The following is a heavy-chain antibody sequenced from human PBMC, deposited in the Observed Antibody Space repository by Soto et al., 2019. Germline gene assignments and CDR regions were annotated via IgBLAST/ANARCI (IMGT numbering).Heavy chain of an antibody. Sequence: QVQLQESGPGLVKPSGTLSLTCAVSSGSISSSNWWSWVRQPPGKGLEWIGEIYHSGSTNYNPSLKSRVTISVDKSKNQLSLKLSSVTAADTAVYYCARGGTYTIFGVVTEDAFDIWGQGTMVTVSS. CDR3: ARGGTYTIFGVVTEDAFDI. CDR2: IYHSGST. J-gene: IGHJ3*02. D-gene: IGHD3-3*01. CDR1: SGSISSSNW. V-gene: IGHV4-4*02.